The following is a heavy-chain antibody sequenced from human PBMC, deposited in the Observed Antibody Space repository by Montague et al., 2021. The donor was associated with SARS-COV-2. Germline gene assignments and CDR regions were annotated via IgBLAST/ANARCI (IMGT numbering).Heavy chain of an antibody. Sequence: SETLSLTCAVYGGSLSGYYWSWIRQPPEKGLEWIGEINHSANTKYNPSXKSPVTISIDTSKNQFSLKMTSVTAADTATYYCASGIYPSGSYYNRYYYGLNIWGPGTTVIVSS. J-gene: IGHJ6*02. V-gene: IGHV4-34*01. CDR2: INHSANT. CDR3: ASGIYPSGSYYNRYYYGLNI. CDR1: GGSLSGYY. D-gene: IGHD3-10*01.